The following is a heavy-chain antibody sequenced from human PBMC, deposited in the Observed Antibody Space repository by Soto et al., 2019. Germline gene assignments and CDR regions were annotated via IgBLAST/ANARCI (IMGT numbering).Heavy chain of an antibody. CDR1: GFTFSDYE. CDR2: ISSSGTTI. J-gene: IGHJ4*02. CDR3: TRELRRYLGGFDS. V-gene: IGHV3-48*03. Sequence: EVHLVESGGCLVQPGGSLRLSCEASGFTFSDYEMDWVRQAPGKGLEWLSYISSSGTTISYADSVKGRFTISRDNAKHSLYLQMNSLRAEDTGVYYCTRELRRYLGGFDSWGQGTPVTVSS. D-gene: IGHD7-27*01.